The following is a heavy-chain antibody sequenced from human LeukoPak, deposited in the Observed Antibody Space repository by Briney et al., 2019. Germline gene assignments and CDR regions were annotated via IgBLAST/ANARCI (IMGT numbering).Heavy chain of an antibody. V-gene: IGHV4-61*02. Sequence: SQTLSLTCTVSGGSISSGSYYWSWIRQPAGKGQEWIGRIYTSGSTNYNPSLKSRVTISVDTSKNQFSLKLSSVTAADTAVYYCARDGFYGSGSYYDNWFDPWGQGTLVTVSS. CDR3: ARDGFYGSGSYYDNWFDP. D-gene: IGHD3-10*01. CDR1: GGSISSGSYY. J-gene: IGHJ5*02. CDR2: IYTSGST.